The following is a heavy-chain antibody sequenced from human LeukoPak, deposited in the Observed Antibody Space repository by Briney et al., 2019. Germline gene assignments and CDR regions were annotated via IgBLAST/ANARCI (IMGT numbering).Heavy chain of an antibody. D-gene: IGHD6-6*01. CDR1: GGSISSYY. CDR3: ARSSYSSSYKVDY. V-gene: IGHV4-59*01. Sequence: SETLSLTCTVSGGSISSYYWSWIRQPPGKGLEWIGYIYYSGSTNYNPSLKSRVTISVDTSKNQFSLKLSSVTAADTAVYYCARSSYSSSYKVDYWGQGTLVTVSS. J-gene: IGHJ4*02. CDR2: IYYSGST.